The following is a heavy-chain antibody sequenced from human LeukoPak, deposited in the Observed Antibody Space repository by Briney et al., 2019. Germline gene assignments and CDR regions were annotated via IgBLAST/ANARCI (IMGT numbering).Heavy chain of an antibody. D-gene: IGHD6-13*01. CDR1: GFTFSSYE. Sequence: GGSLRLSCAASGFTFSSYEMNWVRQAPGKGLEWVAFIRYDGSNKYYADSVKGRFIISRDNSKNTLYLQMNSLRAEDTAVYYCAKVYSSSWDHPLNYYYYYMDVWGKGTTVTISS. V-gene: IGHV3-30*02. CDR3: AKVYSSSWDHPLNYYYYYMDV. CDR2: IRYDGSNK. J-gene: IGHJ6*03.